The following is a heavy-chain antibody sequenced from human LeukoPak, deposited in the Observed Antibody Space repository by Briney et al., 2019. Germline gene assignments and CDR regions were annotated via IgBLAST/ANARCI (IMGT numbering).Heavy chain of an antibody. D-gene: IGHD2-2*01. V-gene: IGHV1-18*01. CDR2: ISPYNANT. Sequence: ASVKVSCKASGYTFTNYGLNWVRQVPGHGPEWMGWISPYNANTNFAPRFQGRVTITTDESTSTAYMELSSLRSEDTAVYYCARKDLGGDVPAAIWPGSGYYYYMDVWGKGTTVTVSS. CDR1: GYTFTNYG. CDR3: ARKDLGGDVPAAIWPGSGYYYYMDV. J-gene: IGHJ6*03.